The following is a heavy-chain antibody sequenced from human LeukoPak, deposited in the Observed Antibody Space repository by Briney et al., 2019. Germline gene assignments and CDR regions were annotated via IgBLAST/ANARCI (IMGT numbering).Heavy chain of an antibody. Sequence: ASVKVSCKASGYTFIGYYMHWVRQAPGQGLEWMGWINPSGGSTSYAQKFQGRVTMTRDMSTSTVYMELSSLRSEDTAVYYCARGAPDTAMVTVIDYWGQGTLVTVSS. CDR2: INPSGGST. CDR1: GYTFIGYY. CDR3: ARGAPDTAMVTVIDY. D-gene: IGHD5-18*01. V-gene: IGHV1-46*01. J-gene: IGHJ4*02.